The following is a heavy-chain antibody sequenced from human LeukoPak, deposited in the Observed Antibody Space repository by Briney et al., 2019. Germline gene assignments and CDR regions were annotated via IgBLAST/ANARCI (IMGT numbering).Heavy chain of an antibody. Sequence: GRSLRLSCAASGFTFSSYAMHWVRQAPGKGLEWVAVISYDGSNKYYADSVKGRFTISRDNSKNTLYLQMNSLRAEDTAVYYCARDFGVEWELLGGAFDIWGQGTMVTVSS. J-gene: IGHJ3*02. CDR3: ARDFGVEWELLGGAFDI. D-gene: IGHD1-26*01. CDR2: ISYDGSNK. V-gene: IGHV3-30-3*01. CDR1: GFTFSSYA.